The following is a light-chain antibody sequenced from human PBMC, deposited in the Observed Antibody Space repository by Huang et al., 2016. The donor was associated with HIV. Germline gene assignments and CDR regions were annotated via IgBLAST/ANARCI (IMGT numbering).Light chain of an antibody. CDR1: QSVLYSSNNKNY. Sequence: DIVMTQSPDSLAVSLGGRATINCKSSQSVLYSSNNKNYLAWYQQKPGQPPKLLIYWASTRESGVPDRFSGSESGTDFTLTISSLQAEDVAVYYCQQYYSTPPYTFGQGTKLEIK. CDR2: WAS. J-gene: IGKJ2*01. CDR3: QQYYSTPPYT. V-gene: IGKV4-1*01.